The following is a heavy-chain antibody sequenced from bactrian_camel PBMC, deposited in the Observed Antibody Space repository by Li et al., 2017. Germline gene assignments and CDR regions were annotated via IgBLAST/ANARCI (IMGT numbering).Heavy chain of an antibody. CDR1: APTYETYN. V-gene: IGHV3S63*01. CDR2: IERDGSA. Sequence: HVQLVESGGGSVQAGGSLRLSCTASAPTYETYNLQWFRQAPGKYREAVACIERDGSARYGDAVKGRFTISEDKAKNTVYLQLNSLKTEDTAMYYCAKLGTRWSEFPYWDQGTQVTVS. J-gene: IGHJ4*01. CDR3: AKLGTRWSEFPY. D-gene: IGHD5*01.